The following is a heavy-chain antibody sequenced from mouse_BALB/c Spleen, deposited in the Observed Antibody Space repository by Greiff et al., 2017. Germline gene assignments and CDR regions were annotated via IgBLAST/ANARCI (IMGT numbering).Heavy chain of an antibody. D-gene: IGHD2-4*01. J-gene: IGHJ3*01. CDR1: GFTFSSYT. Sequence: EVMLVESGGGLVQPGGSLKLSCAASGFTFSSYTMSWVRQTPEKRLEWVAYISNGGGSTYYPDTVKGRFTISRDNAKNTLYLQMSSLKSEDTAMYYCARPDYEGAWFAYWGQGTLVTVSA. CDR2: ISNGGGST. CDR3: ARPDYEGAWFAY. V-gene: IGHV5-12-2*01.